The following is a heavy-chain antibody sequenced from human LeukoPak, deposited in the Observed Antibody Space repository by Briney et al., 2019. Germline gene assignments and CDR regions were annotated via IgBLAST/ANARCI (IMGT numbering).Heavy chain of an antibody. Sequence: GGALRLSCAASGFTFSSYAMSWVRQAPGKGLEWVSGILDSGYSTYYADSVKGRFTISRDNSNNTLYLQMNSLRAEDTAVYYCAKLGGHPLHNYYVGVWGKGTTVAVSS. J-gene: IGHJ6*03. CDR2: ILDSGYST. V-gene: IGHV3-23*01. CDR1: GFTFSSYA. CDR3: AKLGGHPLHNYYVGV. D-gene: IGHD3-16*01.